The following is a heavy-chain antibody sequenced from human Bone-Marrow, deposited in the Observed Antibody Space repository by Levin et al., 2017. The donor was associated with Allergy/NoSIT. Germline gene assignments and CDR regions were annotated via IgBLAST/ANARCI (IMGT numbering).Heavy chain of an antibody. CDR3: AKCRAYGTGWCNCFDP. D-gene: IGHD6-19*01. Sequence: LSFSSSCFPFPPSGLSWVRQAPGKGLEWVSSITDRGTAHYKDSVRGRFTISRAHSKNTLFLQMNSLRAEDTAIYYCAKCRAYGTGWCNCFDPWGQGTLVTVPS. J-gene: IGHJ5*02. CDR2: ITDRGTA. V-gene: IGHV3-23*01. CDR1: CFPFPPSG.